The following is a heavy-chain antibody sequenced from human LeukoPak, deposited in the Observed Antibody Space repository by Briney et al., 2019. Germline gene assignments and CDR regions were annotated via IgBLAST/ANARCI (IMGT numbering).Heavy chain of an antibody. CDR1: GGSISSSSYY. Sequence: PSETLSLTCTVSGGSISSSSYYWGWIRQPPGKGLEWIGSIYYTGSTYYNPSLKSRVTISVDTSKNQFSLKLSSVTAADTAVYYCARDSGYSGYDWGQGTLVTVSS. CDR2: IYYTGST. D-gene: IGHD5-12*01. CDR3: ARDSGYSGYD. V-gene: IGHV4-39*07. J-gene: IGHJ4*02.